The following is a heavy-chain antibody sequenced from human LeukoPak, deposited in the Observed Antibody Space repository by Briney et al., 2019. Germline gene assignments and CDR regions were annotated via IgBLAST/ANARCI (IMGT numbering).Heavy chain of an antibody. CDR2: ISSTTRTI. CDR3: ATRRGYSY. CDR1: GFTFSTYN. Sequence: PGGSLRLSCAASGFTFSTYNMNWVRQAPGKGLEWVSYISSTTRTIYYADSVKGRFTISRDNAKNSLYLQMNSLRAEDTAVYYCATRRGYSYWGQGILVTVSS. D-gene: IGHD5-12*01. J-gene: IGHJ4*02. V-gene: IGHV3-48*04.